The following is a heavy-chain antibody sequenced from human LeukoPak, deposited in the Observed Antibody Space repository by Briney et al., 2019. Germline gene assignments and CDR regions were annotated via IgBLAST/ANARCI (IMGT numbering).Heavy chain of an antibody. CDR2: ISYDETNK. CDR1: GLTFSSNA. J-gene: IGHJ4*02. D-gene: IGHD1-1*01. CDR3: ARRSTGLDY. V-gene: IGHV3-30*01. Sequence: PGGSLRLSCVASGLTFSSNATHWVRQAPGKGLEWVAGISYDETNKYYADSVKGRFTISRDNSKDTLYLQMDSLRTEDTAVYYCARRSTGLDYWGQGTLVTVSS.